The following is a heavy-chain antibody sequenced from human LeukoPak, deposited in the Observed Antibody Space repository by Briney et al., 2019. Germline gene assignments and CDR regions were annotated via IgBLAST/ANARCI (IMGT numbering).Heavy chain of an antibody. D-gene: IGHD3-3*01. CDR1: GGSISSYY. CDR3: ARLWXXXXXSGXYXDY. V-gene: IGHV4-59*01. J-gene: IGHJ4*01. CDR2: IYYSGST. Sequence: SETLSLTCTVSGGSISSYYWSWIRQPPGKGLEWIGYIYYSGSTNYNPSLKSRVTISVDTSKNQFSLKLSSLTAADTAVYYCARLWXXXXXSGXYXDYXGXGTLVTVSS.